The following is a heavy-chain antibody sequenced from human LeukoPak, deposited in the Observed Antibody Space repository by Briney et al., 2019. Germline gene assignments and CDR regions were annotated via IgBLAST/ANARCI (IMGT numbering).Heavy chain of an antibody. D-gene: IGHD3-10*01. CDR1: GGTISSSSYY. CDR2: SYYSGST. Sequence: SETLSLTCTVSGGTISSSSYYWGWIRQPPGKGLEWIGSSYYSGSTYYNPSLKSRVTISVDTSKHQFSLKLRSVTAADTAVYYCARSSVSRGTVFDYWGQGTLVTVSS. CDR3: ARSSVSRGTVFDY. V-gene: IGHV4-39*07. J-gene: IGHJ4*02.